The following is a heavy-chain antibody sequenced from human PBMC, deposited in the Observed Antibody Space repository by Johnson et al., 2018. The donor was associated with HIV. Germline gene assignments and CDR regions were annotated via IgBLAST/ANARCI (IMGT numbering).Heavy chain of an antibody. Sequence: QVQLVESGGGVVQPGRSLRASCAASGFGFSRYVMHWVRQAPGKGLEWVAVIWYDGSNKYYADSVKGRFTISRDNSKNTMYLQMNSLRAEDTAVYYCAKSPGKDHGGNSGGIDIWGQGTMVTVSA. V-gene: IGHV3-33*06. CDR3: AKSPGKDHGGNSGGIDI. CDR2: IWYDGSNK. D-gene: IGHD4-23*01. CDR1: GFGFSRYV. J-gene: IGHJ3*02.